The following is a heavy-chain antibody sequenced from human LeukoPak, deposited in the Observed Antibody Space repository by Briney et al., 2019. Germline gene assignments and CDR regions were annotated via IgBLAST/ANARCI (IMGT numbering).Heavy chain of an antibody. CDR1: GFTFSSYW. D-gene: IGHD3-10*01. V-gene: IGHV3-7*05. CDR3: ARSRAVDYFDY. CDR2: IKQDGSET. Sequence: GGSLRLSCAASGFTFSSYWMTWVRQAPEKGLEWVANIKQDGSETYYVDSVKGRFTISRDNAKNSLCLHMNSLRAEDTAVYYCARSRAVDYFDYWGQGTLVTVSS. J-gene: IGHJ4*02.